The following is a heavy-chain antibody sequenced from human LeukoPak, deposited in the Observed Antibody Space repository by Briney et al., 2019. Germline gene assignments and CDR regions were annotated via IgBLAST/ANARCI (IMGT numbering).Heavy chain of an antibody. CDR3: ASSRGQWLAQGNWFDP. Sequence: SETLSLTCTVSGGSISSSSYYWGWIRQPPGKGLEWIGSIYYSGSTYYNPSLKSRVTISVDTSKNQFSLKLSSVTAADAAVYSCASSRGQWLAQGNWFDPWGQGTLVTVSS. V-gene: IGHV4-39*01. J-gene: IGHJ5*02. CDR1: GGSISSSSYY. D-gene: IGHD6-19*01. CDR2: IYYSGST.